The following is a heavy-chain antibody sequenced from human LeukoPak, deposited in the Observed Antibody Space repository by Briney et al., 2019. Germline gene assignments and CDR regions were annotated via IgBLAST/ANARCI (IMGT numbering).Heavy chain of an antibody. CDR2: IYYGGST. CDR1: GGSVSSSAYY. Sequence: SETLSLTCSVSGGSVSSSAYYWGWIRQPPGKGLEWIGSIYYGGSTHYSPSLKRRLTISVETSTNRFSLKLTSVTAADTAVYYCARGQVVLKNLFDQWGQGTLVTVSS. CDR3: ARGQVVLKNLFDQ. J-gene: IGHJ4*02. V-gene: IGHV4-39*01. D-gene: IGHD6-6*01.